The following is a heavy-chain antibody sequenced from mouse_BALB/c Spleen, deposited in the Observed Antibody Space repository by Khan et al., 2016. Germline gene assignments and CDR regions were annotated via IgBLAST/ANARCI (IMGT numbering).Heavy chain of an antibody. CDR3: ARAITGAWFAY. CDR1: GFNIKDTY. J-gene: IGHJ3*01. D-gene: IGHD2-4*01. V-gene: IGHV14-3*02. CDR2: IVPAIGNT. Sequence: VQLQQSGAELVKPGASVKLSCTASGFNIKDTYMHWVKQRPEQGLEWIGRIVPAIGNTKYDPKFQGKATITADTSSNTAYLQLSRRTSEDTAVDDCARAITGAWFAYWGQGSLGTVAA.